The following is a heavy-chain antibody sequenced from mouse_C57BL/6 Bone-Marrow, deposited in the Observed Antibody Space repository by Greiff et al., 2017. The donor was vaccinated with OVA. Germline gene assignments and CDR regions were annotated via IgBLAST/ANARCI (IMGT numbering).Heavy chain of an antibody. CDR2: IYPRSGNT. V-gene: IGHV1-81*01. Sequence: VQLQESGAELARPGASVKLSCKASGYTFTSYGISWVKQRTGQGLEWIGEIYPRSGNTYYNEKFKGKATLTADKSSSTAYMELRSLTSEDSAVYFCARKDYSNYFDYWGQGTTLTVSS. J-gene: IGHJ2*01. CDR3: ARKDYSNYFDY. CDR1: GYTFTSYG. D-gene: IGHD2-5*01.